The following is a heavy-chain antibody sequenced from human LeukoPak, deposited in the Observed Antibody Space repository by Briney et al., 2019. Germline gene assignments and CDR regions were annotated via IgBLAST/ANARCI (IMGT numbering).Heavy chain of an antibody. V-gene: IGHV1-69*01. CDR2: IIPIFGTA. CDR3: ASVVVPAAIRAGSYWFDP. J-gene: IGHJ5*02. D-gene: IGHD2-2*02. Sequence: ASVKVSCKASGGTFSSYAISWVQQAPGQGLEWMGGIIPIFGTANYAQKFQGRVTITADESTSTAYMELSSLRSEDTAVYYCASVVVPAAIRAGSYWFDPWGQGTLVTVSS. CDR1: GGTFSSYA.